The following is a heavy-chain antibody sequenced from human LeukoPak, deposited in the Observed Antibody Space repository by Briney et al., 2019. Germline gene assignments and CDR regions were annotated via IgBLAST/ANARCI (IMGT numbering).Heavy chain of an antibody. CDR2: ITPIVGIT. Sequence: ASVKVSCKASGGSLRSYTISWVRQAPGQGLEWMGRITPIVGITNYAQKFQGRVTITADKSTRTTYMEMSSLRSEDTAVYYCARDATHDYDNSRYDWVNWFDPWGQGTLVTVSS. D-gene: IGHD3-22*01. J-gene: IGHJ5*02. CDR1: GGSLRSYT. V-gene: IGHV1-69*04. CDR3: ARDATHDYDNSRYDWVNWFDP.